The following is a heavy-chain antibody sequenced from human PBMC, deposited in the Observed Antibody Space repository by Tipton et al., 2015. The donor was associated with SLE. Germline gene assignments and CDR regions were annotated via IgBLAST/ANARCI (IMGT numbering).Heavy chain of an antibody. V-gene: IGHV5-51*04. D-gene: IGHD3-3*01. Sequence: QSGPEVKKPGESLKISCKGSGYSFTSYWIGWVRQMPGKGLEWMGIIYPGDSDTRYSPSFQGQVTISADKPISTAYLQWSSLKASDTAMYYCAISFYDFWSPTGFLDYWGQGTLVTVSS. CDR1: GYSFTSYW. J-gene: IGHJ4*02. CDR3: AISFYDFWSPTGFLDY. CDR2: IYPGDSDT.